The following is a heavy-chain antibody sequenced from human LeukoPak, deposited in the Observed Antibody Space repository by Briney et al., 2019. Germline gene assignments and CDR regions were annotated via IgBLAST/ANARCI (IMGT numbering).Heavy chain of an antibody. V-gene: IGHV3-30-3*01. Sequence: GGSLRLSCAASGFTFSSYAMHWARQAPGKGLEWVAVISYDGSNKYYADSVKGRFTISRDNSKNTLYLQMNSLRAEDTAVYYCAREYEVRYFDWLFLGYYYGMDVWAKGPRSPSP. CDR2: ISYDGSNK. CDR3: AREYEVRYFDWLFLGYYYGMDV. CDR1: GFTFSSYA. D-gene: IGHD3-9*01. J-gene: IGHJ6*02.